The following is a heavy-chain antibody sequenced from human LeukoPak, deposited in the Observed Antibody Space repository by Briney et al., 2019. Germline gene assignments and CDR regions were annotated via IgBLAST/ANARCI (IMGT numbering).Heavy chain of an antibody. V-gene: IGHV4-59*01. J-gene: IGHJ5*02. CDR1: GGSISSSY. Sequence: SETLSLTCTVSGGSISSSYWSWIRQPPGKGLEWIGYIYYSGSTNYNPSLKSRVTISVDTSKNQFSLKLSPVTAADTAVYYCARDSSGLNWFDPWGQGTLVTVSS. CDR2: IYYSGST. CDR3: ARDSSGLNWFDP. D-gene: IGHD6-19*01.